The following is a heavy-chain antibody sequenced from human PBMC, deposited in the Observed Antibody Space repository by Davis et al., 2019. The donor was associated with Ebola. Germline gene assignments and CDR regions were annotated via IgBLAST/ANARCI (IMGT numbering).Heavy chain of an antibody. J-gene: IGHJ4*02. D-gene: IGHD3-9*01. Sequence: GGSLRLSCAASGFTFSTYAMTWVRQAPGKGLEWVSLISDSGAFTYYAESVQGRFTISRDNSKNTLYLQMNSRRADDTAVYYCAKDRYFDWLWDFDYWGQGTLVTVSS. V-gene: IGHV3-23*01. CDR2: ISDSGAFT. CDR1: GFTFSTYA. CDR3: AKDRYFDWLWDFDY.